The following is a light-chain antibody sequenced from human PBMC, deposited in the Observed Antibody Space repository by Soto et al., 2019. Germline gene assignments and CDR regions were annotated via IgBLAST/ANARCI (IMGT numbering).Light chain of an antibody. V-gene: IGKV3-20*01. CDR1: QSVSGN. CDR3: QQYGSSPPIT. Sequence: EVVMTQSPGTLSVSPGERASLSCRASQSVSGNLAWYQQTPGQAPRLLIYGASTRATGIPDRFSGSGSGTEFTLTISRLEPEDFAVYYCQQYGSSPPITFGQGTRLEIK. J-gene: IGKJ5*01. CDR2: GAS.